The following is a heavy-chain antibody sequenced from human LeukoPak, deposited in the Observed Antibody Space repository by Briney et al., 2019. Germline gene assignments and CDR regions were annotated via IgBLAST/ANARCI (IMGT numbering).Heavy chain of an antibody. Sequence: SETLSLTCAVYSGSFSGYYWSWIRQPPGKGLEWIGEINHSGSTNYNPSLKSRVTISVDTSKNQFSLKLSSVTAADTAVYYCASRSTNYYYYGMDVWGQGTTVTVSS. CDR1: SGSFSGYY. CDR3: ASRSTNYYYYGMDV. V-gene: IGHV4-34*01. CDR2: INHSGST. J-gene: IGHJ6*02.